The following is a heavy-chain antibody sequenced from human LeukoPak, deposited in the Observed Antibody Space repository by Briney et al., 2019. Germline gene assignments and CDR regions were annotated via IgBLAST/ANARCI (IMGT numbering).Heavy chain of an antibody. J-gene: IGHJ6*03. CDR2: YYSGST. D-gene: IGHD3-3*01. Sequence: YYSGSTYYNPSLKSRVTISVDTSKNKFSLKLSSVTAADTAVYYCARGSKDFWSGYYAGLDYYYMDVWGKGTTVTVSS. CDR3: ARGSKDFWSGYYAGLDYYYMDV. V-gene: IGHV4-39*07.